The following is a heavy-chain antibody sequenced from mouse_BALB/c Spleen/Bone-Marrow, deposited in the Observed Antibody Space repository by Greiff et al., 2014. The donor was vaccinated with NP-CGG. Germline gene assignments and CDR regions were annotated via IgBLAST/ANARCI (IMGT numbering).Heavy chain of an antibody. Sequence: VQLQQSGAELVKPGASVKLSCKASGYTFTSYWMHWVKQRPGQGLEWIGEINPSNGRTNYNEEFKSKATLTVDKSSSTAYMQLSSLTSEDSAVYYCAREGNYYGSIAMDYWGQGTSVTASS. CDR3: AREGNYYGSIAMDY. J-gene: IGHJ4*01. V-gene: IGHV1S81*02. D-gene: IGHD1-1*01. CDR1: GYTFTSYW. CDR2: INPSNGRT.